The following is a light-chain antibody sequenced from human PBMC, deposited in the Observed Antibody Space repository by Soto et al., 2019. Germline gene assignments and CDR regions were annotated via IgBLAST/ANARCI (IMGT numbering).Light chain of an antibody. V-gene: IGLV2-14*01. CDR2: EVS. Sequence: QAASVSGSPGQSITISCTGTNSDVGGYNYVSWYQQHPGKAPKLIIYEVSDRPSGISTRFSASKSGNTASLTISGLQPEDEADYYCCSYTPNNTWVFGGGTKVTVL. CDR1: NSDVGGYNY. J-gene: IGLJ3*02. CDR3: CSYTPNNTWV.